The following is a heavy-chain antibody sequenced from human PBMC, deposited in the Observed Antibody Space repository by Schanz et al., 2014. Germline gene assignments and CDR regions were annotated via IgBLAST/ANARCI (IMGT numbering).Heavy chain of an antibody. Sequence: QVQVVQSGAEVKKPGASVRVSCKVSGYAFTTYGISWVRQAPGQGPEFMGWISTFRNEDTNSAQRFQGRLTMTTDTSTSTAYMELRSLRSEDTAVYYCARGRGCTGGSCYSWFDLWGQGTLVTVAS. J-gene: IGHJ5*02. CDR3: ARGRGCTGGSCYSWFDL. CDR2: ISTFRNEDT. D-gene: IGHD2-15*01. V-gene: IGHV1-18*01. CDR1: GYAFTTYG.